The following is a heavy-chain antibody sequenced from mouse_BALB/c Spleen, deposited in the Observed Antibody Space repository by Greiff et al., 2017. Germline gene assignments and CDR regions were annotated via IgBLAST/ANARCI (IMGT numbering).Heavy chain of an antibody. Sequence: QVTLKVSGAELARPGASVKMSCKASGYTFTSYTMHWVKQRPGQGLEWIGYINPSSGYTNYNQKFKDKATLTADKSSSTAYMQLSSLTSEDSAVYYCARCDRYDTYYYAMDYWGQGTSVTVSS. J-gene: IGHJ4*01. CDR2: INPSSGYT. CDR1: GYTFTSYT. D-gene: IGHD2-14*01. V-gene: IGHV1-4*01. CDR3: ARCDRYDTYYYAMDY.